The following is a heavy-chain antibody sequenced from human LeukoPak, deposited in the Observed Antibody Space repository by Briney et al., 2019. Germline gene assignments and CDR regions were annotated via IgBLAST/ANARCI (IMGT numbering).Heavy chain of an antibody. CDR1: GYTFTDHH. Sequence: ASVKVSCKASGYTFTDHHVHWVRQAPGQGLEWIGRIHPKSGDTDYAQKFQSRATMTRDTSITTAYMALTSLISDDTAVDFCASHYGPGPVGGQGTLVTVS. V-gene: IGHV1-2*06. D-gene: IGHD3-10*01. CDR3: ASHYGPGPV. CDR2: IHPKSGDT. J-gene: IGHJ4*02.